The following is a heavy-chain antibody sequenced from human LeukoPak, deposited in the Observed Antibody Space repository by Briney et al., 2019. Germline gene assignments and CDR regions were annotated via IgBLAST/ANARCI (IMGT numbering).Heavy chain of an antibody. CDR2: IYYSGST. CDR3: ARLENRDYYYYGMDV. V-gene: IGHV4-59*01. CDR1: GGSISSYY. D-gene: IGHD3-3*01. J-gene: IGHJ6*04. Sequence: SETLSLTCTVSGGSISSYYWSWIRQPPGKGLEWIGYIYYSGSTNYNPSLKSRVTISVDTSKNQFSLKLSSVTAADTAMYYCARLENRDYYYYGMDVWGKGTTVTVSS.